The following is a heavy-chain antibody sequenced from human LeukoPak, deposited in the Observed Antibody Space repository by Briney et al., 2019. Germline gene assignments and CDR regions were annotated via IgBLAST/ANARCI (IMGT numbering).Heavy chain of an antibody. V-gene: IGHV4-31*03. D-gene: IGHD3-22*01. Sequence: TLSLTCSVSGDSFSSGGYYWSWIRQHPGKGLEWLGYIYYTGNTYYNPSLKSRVTMSADTSKNQFSLKLSSVTAADTAVYYCAGYFESWFDPWGRGTLVTVSS. CDR1: GDSFSSGGYY. J-gene: IGHJ5*02. CDR2: IYYTGNT. CDR3: AGYFESWFDP.